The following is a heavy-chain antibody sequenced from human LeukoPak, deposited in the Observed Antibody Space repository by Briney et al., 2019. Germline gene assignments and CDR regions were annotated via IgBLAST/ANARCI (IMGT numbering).Heavy chain of an antibody. J-gene: IGHJ4*02. CDR3: AREGGPYRPLDY. V-gene: IGHV4-4*02. CDR1: GGSITNTNY. Sequence: SGTLSLTCGVSGGSITNTNYWTWVRQPPGKGLEWIGEVHLQGSTNYNPSLMGRVAIAVDTSENHISLQLTSVTAADTAVYYCAREGGPYRPLDYSGQGTLVTVSS. CDR2: VHLQGST.